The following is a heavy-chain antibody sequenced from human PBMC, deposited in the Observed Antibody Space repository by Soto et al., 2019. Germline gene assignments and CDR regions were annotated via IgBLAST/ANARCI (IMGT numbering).Heavy chain of an antibody. CDR2: IWYDGSNK. J-gene: IGHJ4*02. V-gene: IGHV3-33*01. CDR3: ARDRRNTGLILGEPFDY. D-gene: IGHD2-21*01. CDR1: GFTFSSYG. Sequence: QVQLVESGGGVVQPGRSLRLSCAASGFTFSSYGMHWVRQAPGKGLEWVAVIWYDGSNKYYADSVKGRFTISRDNSKNTLYLQMNSLRAEDTAVYYCARDRRNTGLILGEPFDYWGQGTLVTVSS.